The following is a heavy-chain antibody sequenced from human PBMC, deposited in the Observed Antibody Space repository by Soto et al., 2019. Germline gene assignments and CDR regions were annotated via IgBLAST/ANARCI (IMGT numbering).Heavy chain of an antibody. J-gene: IGHJ4*02. CDR3: AKPAGGSCYSTIDS. D-gene: IGHD2-15*01. CDR1: GFTFSTYA. V-gene: IGHV3-23*01. CDR2: ICGDDGKT. Sequence: EVQLLESGGGLIQPGGSLRLSCAASGFTFSTYAMTWVRQAPGKGPEWVSSICGDDGKTYYADSVKDRFTISRDNSRNTLYLQMNSLRVEDTAVYFFAKPAGGSCYSTIDSWGQGTLVTVSS.